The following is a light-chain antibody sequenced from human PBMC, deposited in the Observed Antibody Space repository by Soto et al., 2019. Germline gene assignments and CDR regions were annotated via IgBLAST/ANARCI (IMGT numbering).Light chain of an antibody. CDR1: ESINSY. CDR2: AAS. J-gene: IGKJ1*01. Sequence: DIQMTQSPSSLSASVEDRVIITCRASESINSYLNWYQQKPGKAPKLLIYAASSLQSGVPSRFSGSGYETVFTLTINNLQPEDSASYYCQQSYSRLVTFGQGTKVEI. CDR3: QQSYSRLVT. V-gene: IGKV1-39*01.